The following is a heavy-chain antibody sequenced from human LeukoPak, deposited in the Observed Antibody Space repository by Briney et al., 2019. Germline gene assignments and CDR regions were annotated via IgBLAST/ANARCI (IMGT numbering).Heavy chain of an antibody. Sequence: GGSLRLSCVASGFTLSQYWMYWVRQAPGKGPVSVSRSSGDGTSTHYADFVQGRFTISRGNAKNTLYLQMSSLRAEDTAVYYCARDRGPRTGFMVREAYDYWGQGTLVTVSS. J-gene: IGHJ4*02. CDR2: SSGDGTST. V-gene: IGHV3-74*01. D-gene: IGHD3-10*01. CDR1: GFTLSQYW. CDR3: ARDRGPRTGFMVREAYDY.